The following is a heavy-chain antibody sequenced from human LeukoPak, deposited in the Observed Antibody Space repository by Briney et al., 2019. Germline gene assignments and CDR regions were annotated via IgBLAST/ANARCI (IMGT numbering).Heavy chain of an antibody. CDR1: GGSISGYY. J-gene: IGHJ3*02. CDR3: ARPVQHIRRGAFDI. CDR2: FYHNRGA. Sequence: SETLSLTCTVSGGSISGYYWSWSRQPPGKGVEWIGNFYHNRGAWYKSSLKSRVTTSVDTSKNEFSLRLSSVTAADTAVYYCARPVQHIRRGAFDIWGQGTMVTVSS. V-gene: IGHV4-59*01. D-gene: IGHD2-21*01.